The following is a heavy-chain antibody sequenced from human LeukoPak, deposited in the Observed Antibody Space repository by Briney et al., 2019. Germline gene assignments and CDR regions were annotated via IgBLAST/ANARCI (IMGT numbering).Heavy chain of an antibody. J-gene: IGHJ5*02. V-gene: IGHV3-30*09. Sequence: LSLTCAVYGGSFSGYYWSWVRQAPGKGLEWLAWLPYDGSYNSTAASLKGRFAISKDISKNTLYLDMDSLTPEDTAVYYCAAAGLGVAHWFDPWGQGTLVTVSS. CDR1: GGSFSGYY. CDR3: AAAGLGVAHWFDP. D-gene: IGHD6-19*01. CDR2: LPYDGSYN.